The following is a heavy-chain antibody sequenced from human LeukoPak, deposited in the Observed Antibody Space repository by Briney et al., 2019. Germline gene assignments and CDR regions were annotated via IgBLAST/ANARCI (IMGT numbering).Heavy chain of an antibody. D-gene: IGHD4-23*01. Sequence: ASVKVSCKPSGYTFTSYALSWVRQAPGQGLEWMGWISTYSGNTNYAQKLQGRVTMTTDTSTSTAYMELRSLRSDDTAVYYCARVLRRVIDYWGQGTLVTVSS. CDR2: ISTYSGNT. CDR1: GYTFTSYA. CDR3: ARVLRRVIDY. V-gene: IGHV1-18*01. J-gene: IGHJ4*02.